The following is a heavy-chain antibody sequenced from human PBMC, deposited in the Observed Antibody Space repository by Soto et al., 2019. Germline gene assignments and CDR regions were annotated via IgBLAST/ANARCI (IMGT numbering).Heavy chain of an antibody. Sequence: GGSLRLSCAASGFTFSSYSMNWVRQAPGKGLEWVSSISSTSSYIYYADSVKGRFTISRDNSKNSLYLQMDSLRAEDTAVYYCARDGRGRKLPTSLLDAFDIWGQGTMVTVSS. J-gene: IGHJ3*02. V-gene: IGHV3-21*01. CDR1: GFTFSSYS. CDR3: ARDGRGRKLPTSLLDAFDI. CDR2: ISSTSSYI. D-gene: IGHD1-26*01.